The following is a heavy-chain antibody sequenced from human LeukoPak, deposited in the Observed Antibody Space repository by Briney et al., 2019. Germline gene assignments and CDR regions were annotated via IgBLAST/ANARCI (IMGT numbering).Heavy chain of an antibody. D-gene: IGHD6-19*01. CDR3: ARERVQWPYRDWFDP. V-gene: IGHV4-38-2*02. J-gene: IGHJ5*02. CDR2: IYHSGST. CDR1: GYSISSGYY. Sequence: SETLSLTCTVSGYSISSGYYWGWIRQPPGKGLEWIGSIYHSGSTYYNPSLKSRVTISVDTSKNQFSLKLSSVTAADTAVYYCARERVQWPYRDWFDPWGQGTLVTVSS.